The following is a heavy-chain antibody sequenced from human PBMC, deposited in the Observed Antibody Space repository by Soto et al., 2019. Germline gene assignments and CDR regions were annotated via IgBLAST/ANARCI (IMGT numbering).Heavy chain of an antibody. CDR1: GFTFSNYG. V-gene: IGHV3-30*18. D-gene: IGHD4-17*01. CDR3: AKDHLTTTVTTVGY. J-gene: IGHJ4*02. Sequence: QVQLVESGGGVVQPGRSLRLSCAASGFTFSNYGMHWVRQAPGKGLEWVAVISYHGSDKYYADSVKGRFTISRDNSKNTLYLQMDSLRAEVNAVYYCAKDHLTTTVTTVGYWGQGTLVTVSS. CDR2: ISYHGSDK.